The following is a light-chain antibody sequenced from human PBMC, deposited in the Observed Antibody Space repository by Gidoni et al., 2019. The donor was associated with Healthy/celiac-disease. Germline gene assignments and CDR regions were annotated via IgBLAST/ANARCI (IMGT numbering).Light chain of an antibody. CDR2: AAS. V-gene: IGKV1-16*02. Sequence: DIHIAHSPSSLSASVGDRVTITFRASQGSSTYLAWLQQKPGKAPKSLIYAASSLQSGVPTKFSGSGSGTDFTLTISSLQHEDFATYYCQQYNSYPITFGQGTRLESK. CDR1: QGSSTY. J-gene: IGKJ5*01. CDR3: QQYNSYPIT.